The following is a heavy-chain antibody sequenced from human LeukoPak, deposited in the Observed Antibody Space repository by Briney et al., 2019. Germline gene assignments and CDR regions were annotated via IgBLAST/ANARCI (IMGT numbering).Heavy chain of an antibody. Sequence: ASVKVSCKASGYTFTSYGISWVRQAPGQGLEWMGWISAYNGNTNYAQKLQGRVTMTTDTSASTAYMELSSLRSEDTAVYYCARDSTTVVTRDWFDPWGQGTLVTVSS. CDR3: ARDSTTVVTRDWFDP. D-gene: IGHD4-23*01. CDR1: GYTFTSYG. CDR2: ISAYNGNT. J-gene: IGHJ5*02. V-gene: IGHV1-18*01.